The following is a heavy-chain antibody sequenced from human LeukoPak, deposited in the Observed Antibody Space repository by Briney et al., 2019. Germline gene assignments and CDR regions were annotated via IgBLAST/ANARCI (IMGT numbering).Heavy chain of an antibody. V-gene: IGHV3-23*01. CDR3: AITPGYSYGLYYFDY. D-gene: IGHD5-18*01. J-gene: IGHJ4*02. CDR1: GLTFSSYA. CDR2: ISGSGGST. Sequence: SGGSLRLSCAASGLTFSSYAMSWVRQAPGKGLEWVSAISGSGGSTYCADSVKGRFTISRDNSKNTLYLQMNSLRAEDTAVYYCAITPGYSYGLYYFDYWGQGTLVTVSS.